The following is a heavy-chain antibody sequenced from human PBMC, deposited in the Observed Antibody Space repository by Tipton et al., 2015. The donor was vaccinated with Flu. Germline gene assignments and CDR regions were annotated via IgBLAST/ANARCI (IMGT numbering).Heavy chain of an antibody. CDR3: ARYMRHYYDSAVYSPNWFDS. CDR2: VYHSGRT. D-gene: IGHD3-22*01. J-gene: IGHJ5*01. V-gene: IGHV4-59*07. Sequence: TLSLTCTVSRGSIRNSYWSWIRLPPGKGLEWIGYVYHSGRTNYSPSFKSRVTISVDTSKSQFSLKLNSVTAADTAVYYCARYMRHYYDSAVYSPNWFDSLGEVTLVTVSS. CDR1: RGSIRNSY.